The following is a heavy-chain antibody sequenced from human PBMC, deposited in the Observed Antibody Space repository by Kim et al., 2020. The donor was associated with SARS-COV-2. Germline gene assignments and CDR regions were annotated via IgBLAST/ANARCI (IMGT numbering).Heavy chain of an antibody. CDR1: GFTFSSYG. V-gene: IGHV3-33*06. CDR2: IWYDGSNK. CDR3: ANIEFGTEVGMATIIDY. D-gene: IGHD5-12*01. Sequence: GGSLRLSCAASGFTFSSYGMHWVRQAPGKGLEWVAVIWYDGSNKYYADSVKGRFTISRDNSKNTLYLQMNSLRAEDTAVYYCANIEFGTEVGMATIIDYWGQGTLVTVSS. J-gene: IGHJ4*02.